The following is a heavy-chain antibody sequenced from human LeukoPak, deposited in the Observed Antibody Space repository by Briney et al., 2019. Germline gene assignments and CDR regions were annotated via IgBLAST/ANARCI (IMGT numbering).Heavy chain of an antibody. D-gene: IGHD5-24*01. CDR2: INPNSGGT. Sequence: ASVKVSCKASGYTFTSYYMHWVRQAPGQGLEWMGWINPNSGGTNYAQKFQGRVTMTRDTSISTAYMELSRLRSDDTAVYYCARARWLQFGDFDYWGQGTLVTVSS. J-gene: IGHJ4*02. CDR3: ARARWLQFGDFDY. CDR1: GYTFTSYY. V-gene: IGHV1-2*02.